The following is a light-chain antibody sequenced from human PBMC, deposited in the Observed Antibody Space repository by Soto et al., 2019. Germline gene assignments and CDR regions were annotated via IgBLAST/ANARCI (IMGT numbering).Light chain of an antibody. CDR1: QRISSN. V-gene: IGKV3-15*01. CDR3: QQYNNWPRT. Sequence: EILRTHSPATLSVSPGERVTLSCRASQRISSNLAWYQQKAGQAPRLLIYGASTRATGIPARFSGSGSGTEFTLSISSLQSEDFAVYYCQQYNNWPRTFGQGTKVDIK. J-gene: IGKJ1*01. CDR2: GAS.